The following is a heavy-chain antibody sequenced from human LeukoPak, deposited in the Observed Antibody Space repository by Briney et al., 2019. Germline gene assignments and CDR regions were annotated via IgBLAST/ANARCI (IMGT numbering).Heavy chain of an antibody. J-gene: IGHJ4*02. CDR3: AAVRYCSGGSCYGVPRPFDY. Sequence: SVKVSCKASGYTFTSSAMQWVRQARGQRLEWIGWIVVGSGNTNYAQKFQERVTITRDMSTSTAYMELSSLRSEDTAVYYCAAVRYCSGGSCYGVPRPFDYWGQGTLVTVSS. V-gene: IGHV1-58*02. CDR2: IVVGSGNT. CDR1: GYTFTSSA. D-gene: IGHD2-15*01.